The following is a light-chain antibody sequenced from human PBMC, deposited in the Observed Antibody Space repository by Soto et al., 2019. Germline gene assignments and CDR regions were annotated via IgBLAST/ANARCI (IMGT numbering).Light chain of an antibody. J-gene: IGKJ1*01. Sequence: EMVITQSPATLSVSPEERATLSCRASQSVFSSLAWYQQKPGQAPRLLIYGAATRATGIPARFSGSGSGTEFTLTISSLQSEDFAVYFCQQYHNWPAFGQGTKVDIK. CDR3: QQYHNWPA. CDR1: QSVFSS. CDR2: GAA. V-gene: IGKV3-15*01.